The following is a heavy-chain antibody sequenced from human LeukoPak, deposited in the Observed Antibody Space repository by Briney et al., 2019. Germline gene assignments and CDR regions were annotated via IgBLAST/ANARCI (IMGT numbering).Heavy chain of an antibody. Sequence: ASVKVSCKASGYTFTSYGISWVRQAPGQGLEWMGWISAYNGNTNYAQKLQGRVTTTTDTSTSTAYMELRSLRSDDTAVYYCARPLYSGSYYGGDAFDIWGQGTMVTVSS. CDR3: ARPLYSGSYYGGDAFDI. D-gene: IGHD1-26*01. CDR2: ISAYNGNT. CDR1: GYTFTSYG. V-gene: IGHV1-18*01. J-gene: IGHJ3*02.